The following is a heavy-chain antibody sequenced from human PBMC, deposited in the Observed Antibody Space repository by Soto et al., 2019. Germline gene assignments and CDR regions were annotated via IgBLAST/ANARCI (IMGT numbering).Heavy chain of an antibody. CDR3: AKDYTVAADPSSVILFDY. V-gene: IGHV3-23*01. D-gene: IGHD2-15*01. Sequence: XGSLRLSCSASGFTFNHYAMSWVRQAPGKVLEWVSIIIANGGTFYADSVKGRFTISRDNSKNTVYLQMSSLRVEDTAIYYCAKDYTVAADPSSVILFDYWGQGALVTVSS. CDR2: IIANGGT. J-gene: IGHJ4*02. CDR1: GFTFNHYA.